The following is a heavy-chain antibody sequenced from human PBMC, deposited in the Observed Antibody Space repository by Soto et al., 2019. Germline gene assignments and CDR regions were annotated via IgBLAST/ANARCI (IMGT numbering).Heavy chain of an antibody. V-gene: IGHV4-39*01. Sequence: PSETLSLTCTVSGGSISSSSYYWGWIRQPPGKGLEWIGSIYYSGSTYYNPSLKSRVTISVDTSKNQFSLKLSSVTAADTAVYYCARLYYYDSSGYAIYYYYGMDVWGQGTTVT. J-gene: IGHJ6*02. CDR1: GGSISSSSYY. CDR3: ARLYYYDSSGYAIYYYYGMDV. D-gene: IGHD3-22*01. CDR2: IYYSGST.